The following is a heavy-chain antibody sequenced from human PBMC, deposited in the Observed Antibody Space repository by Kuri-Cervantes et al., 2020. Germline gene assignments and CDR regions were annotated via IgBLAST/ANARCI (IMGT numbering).Heavy chain of an antibody. Sequence: SETLSLTCTVSGGSISSSSYYWGWVRQPPGKGLEWIGSIYYSGSTYYDPSLESRVTISVDTSKNQFSLKLSSVTAADTAVYYCARPNMAYFDYWGQGTLVTVSS. V-gene: IGHV4-39*01. D-gene: IGHD1/OR15-1a*01. CDR3: ARPNMAYFDY. CDR1: GGSISSSSYY. CDR2: IYYSGST. J-gene: IGHJ4*02.